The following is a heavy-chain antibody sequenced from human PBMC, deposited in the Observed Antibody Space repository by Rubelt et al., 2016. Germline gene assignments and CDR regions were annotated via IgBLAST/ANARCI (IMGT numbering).Heavy chain of an antibody. V-gene: IGHV3-11*06. CDR2: ISSSSSYT. D-gene: IGHD2-2*01. CDR3: ARDVIVVVPAAPDAFDI. Sequence: QVQLVESGGGLVKPGGSLRLSCAASGFTFSDYYMSWIRQAPGKGLEWVSYISSSSSYTNYADSVKGRFTISRDNAKNSLYLQMNSLRAEDTAVYYCARDVIVVVPAAPDAFDIWGQGTMVTVSS. J-gene: IGHJ3*02. CDR1: GFTFSDYY.